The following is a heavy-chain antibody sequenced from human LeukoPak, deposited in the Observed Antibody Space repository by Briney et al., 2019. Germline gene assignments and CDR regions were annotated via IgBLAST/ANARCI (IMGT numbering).Heavy chain of an antibody. CDR2: INPSGGST. CDR1: GYTFTSYY. CDR3: ARDLSSSWYWDAFDI. V-gene: IGHV1-46*01. J-gene: IGHJ3*02. D-gene: IGHD6-13*01. Sequence: ASVKVSCKASGYTFTSYYMHWVRQAPGQGLEWMGIINPSGGSTSYAQKFQGRVTMTRDTSTSTVYMERSSLRSEDTAVYYCARDLSSSWYWDAFDIWGQGTMVTVSS.